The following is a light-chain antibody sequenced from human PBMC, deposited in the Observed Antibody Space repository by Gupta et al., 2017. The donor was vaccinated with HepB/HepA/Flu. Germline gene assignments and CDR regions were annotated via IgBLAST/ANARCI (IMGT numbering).Light chain of an antibody. CDR2: EDT. V-gene: IGLV3-1*01. J-gene: IGLJ2*01. CDR3: QAWDNTLVI. CDR1: RLGDKY. Sequence: SYDLSQPPSVSVSPGQTASITCSGNRLGDKYASWYQQKPGQSPIVVTYEDTKRPSGIPERFSASNSGNTATLTISGTQAMDEADYYCQAWDNTLVIFGGGTKLTVL.